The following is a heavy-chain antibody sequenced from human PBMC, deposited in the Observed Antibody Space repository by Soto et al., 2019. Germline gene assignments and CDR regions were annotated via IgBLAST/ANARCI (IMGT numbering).Heavy chain of an antibody. CDR3: AMETHYYAA. CDR2: IMEYGSEY. J-gene: IGHJ4*02. CDR1: GFTFSIYW. V-gene: IGHV3-7*04. D-gene: IGHD3-10*01. Sequence: EMQLVDSGGGLVQPGDSLRRSCAASGFTFSIYWKAWFRQAPGKGLEWVANIMEYGSEYTYADSVRGRFTSYRDNAKNALYLQMNTLRVDDTAVHYCAMETHYYAAWGPGPLVIVSS.